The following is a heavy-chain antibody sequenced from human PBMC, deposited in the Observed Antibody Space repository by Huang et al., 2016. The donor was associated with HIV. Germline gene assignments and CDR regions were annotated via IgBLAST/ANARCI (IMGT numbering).Heavy chain of an antibody. CDR2: IYYSGST. J-gene: IGHJ2*01. CDR1: GGSISSVGHY. Sequence: QVQLQESGPGLVKPSQTLSLTCTVFGGSISSVGHYWSWIRQPPGKGLEWIGRIYYSGSTYYNPSLNCRFTISVDTPKNQVSLRLSSVTAADTAVYYCARLLWRHYDRSMYFDLWGRGTLVTVSS. D-gene: IGHD3-22*01. V-gene: IGHV4-30-4*08. CDR3: ARLLWRHYDRSMYFDL.